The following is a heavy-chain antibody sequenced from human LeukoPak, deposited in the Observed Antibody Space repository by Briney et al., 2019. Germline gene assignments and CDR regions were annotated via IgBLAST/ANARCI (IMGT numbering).Heavy chain of an antibody. CDR3: ATVDGSARVFDY. Sequence: PGGSLRLSCAASGFTFSSYAMSWVRQAPGKGLEWVSGIRGSGGSTYYADSVKGRFTISRDNSKNTLYLQMNSLRAEDTAVYYCATVDGSARVFDYWGQGTLVTVSS. D-gene: IGHD1-26*01. CDR2: IRGSGGST. V-gene: IGHV3-23*01. CDR1: GFTFSSYA. J-gene: IGHJ4*02.